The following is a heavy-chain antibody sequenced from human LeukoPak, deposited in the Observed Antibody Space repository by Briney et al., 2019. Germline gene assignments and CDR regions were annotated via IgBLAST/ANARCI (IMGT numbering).Heavy chain of an antibody. Sequence: SVKVSCKASGGTFSSYAISWVRQAPGQGLEWMGGIIPIFGTANYAQKFQGRVTITADESTSTAYMELSSLRSEDTAAYYCARAAVTTYYYYYYMDVWGKGTTVTVSS. J-gene: IGHJ6*03. V-gene: IGHV1-69*01. CDR3: ARAAVTTYYYYYYMDV. CDR1: GGTFSSYA. CDR2: IIPIFGTA. D-gene: IGHD4-11*01.